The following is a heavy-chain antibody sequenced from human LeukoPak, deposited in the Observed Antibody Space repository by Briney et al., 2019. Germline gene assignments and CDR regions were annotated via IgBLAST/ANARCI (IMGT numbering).Heavy chain of an antibody. CDR1: GFTLSSNY. CDR3: TRHDHDYSNARQPYYYYYMDV. V-gene: IGHV3-73*01. Sequence: GGALRLSCAASGFTLSSNYMSWVRQAAGKGLEGVGRIRSKANSYATAYAASVKGRFTISRDDSKNTAYLQMNSLKTEDTAVYYCTRHDHDYSNARQPYYYYYMDVWGKGTTVTVSS. D-gene: IGHD4-11*01. CDR2: IRSKANSYAT. J-gene: IGHJ6*03.